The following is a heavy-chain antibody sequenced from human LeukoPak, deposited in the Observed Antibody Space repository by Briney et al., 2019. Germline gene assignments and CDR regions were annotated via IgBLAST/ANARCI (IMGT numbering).Heavy chain of an antibody. CDR2: IVGSSSTI. CDR3: ATDSPETAAFDY. Sequence: GGSLRLSCAASGFSFSTYSMNWIRQAPGKGLEWVSYIVGSSSTIYYADSVKGRFTISRDNAKNSLYLQMDSLRAEDTAVYYCATDSPETAAFDYWGQGTLVTVSS. CDR1: GFSFSTYS. J-gene: IGHJ4*01. V-gene: IGHV3-48*04. D-gene: IGHD1-1*01.